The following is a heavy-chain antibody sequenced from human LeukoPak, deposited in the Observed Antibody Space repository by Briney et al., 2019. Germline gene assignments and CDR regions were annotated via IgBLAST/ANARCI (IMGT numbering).Heavy chain of an antibody. CDR3: ARDGEGYPGSPGY. Sequence: SETLSLTWTVPGGSLSRYYWSWSRQPAGKGPGWIGSIYTRGSTNYNPSLKSRVTMSVDTSKNQFSLKLSSVTAADTAVYYCARDGEGYPGSPGYWGQGTLVTVSP. J-gene: IGHJ4*02. V-gene: IGHV4-4*07. CDR1: GGSLSRYY. D-gene: IGHD2-15*01. CDR2: IYTRGST.